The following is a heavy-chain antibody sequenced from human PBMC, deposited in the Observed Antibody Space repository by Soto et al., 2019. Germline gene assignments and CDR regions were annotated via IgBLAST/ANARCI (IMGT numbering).Heavy chain of an antibody. CDR3: ARDPGPFYSSGYYADY. CDR1: GFTFSSYA. Sequence: GSLRLSCAGSGFTFSSYAMSWVRQAPGKGLVWVSRINSDGSSTTYADSVKGRFTISRDNAKNTLYLQMNSLRAEDTAVYYCARDPGPFYSSGYYADYWGQGTLVTVSS. CDR2: INSDGSST. J-gene: IGHJ4*02. D-gene: IGHD3-22*01. V-gene: IGHV3-74*01.